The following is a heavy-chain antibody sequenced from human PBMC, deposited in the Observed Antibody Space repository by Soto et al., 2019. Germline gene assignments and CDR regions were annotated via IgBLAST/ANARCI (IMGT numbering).Heavy chain of an antibody. D-gene: IGHD3-3*01. CDR1: GGSFSGYY. CDR2: INHSGST. Sequence: KPSETLSLTCAVYGGSFSGYYWSWIRQPPGKGLEWIGEINHSGSTNYNPSLKSRVTISVDTSKNQFSLKLSSVTAADTAVYYCARGSRITIFGVVIKFDPWAREPWSPSPQ. V-gene: IGHV4-34*01. J-gene: IGHJ5*02. CDR3: ARGSRITIFGVVIKFDP.